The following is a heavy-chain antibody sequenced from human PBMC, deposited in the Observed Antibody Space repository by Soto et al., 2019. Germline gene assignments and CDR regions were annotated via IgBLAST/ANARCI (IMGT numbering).Heavy chain of an antibody. D-gene: IGHD1-7*01. CDR1: GFTFSSYG. J-gene: IGHJ4*02. Sequence: QVQLVESGGGVVQPGRSIRLSCAASGFTFSSYGLQWVRQAPGKGLEVVAFISHDGSNEDFGYSVTGRFTISRDNSKNTPHLQMISLRAEDTAAYYCAKDRHNWNYGGDSGGQVTVVTVSS. CDR3: AKDRHNWNYGGDS. CDR2: ISHDGSNE. V-gene: IGHV3-30*18.